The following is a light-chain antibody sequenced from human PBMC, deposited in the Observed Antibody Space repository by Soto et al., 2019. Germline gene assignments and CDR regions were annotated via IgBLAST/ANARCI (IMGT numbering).Light chain of an antibody. CDR1: KSVTNSF. CDR3: HQYVSSPWA. V-gene: IGKV3-20*01. CDR2: GAS. Sequence: EIVLAQSPGTLSLSPGERATLSCRASKSVTNSFLAWYQQKPGQAPRLLIYGASRRATGIPDRFTGSGSGTDFTLTISRLEPEDFAVYYCHQYVSSPWAFGQGTKVEI. J-gene: IGKJ1*01.